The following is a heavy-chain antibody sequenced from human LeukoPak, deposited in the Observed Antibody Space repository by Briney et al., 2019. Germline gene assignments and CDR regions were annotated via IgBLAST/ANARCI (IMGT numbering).Heavy chain of an antibody. CDR3: ARMDAIFGVDY. D-gene: IGHD3-3*01. CDR1: GFSLSTSGMC. CDR2: IDWDDDK. V-gene: IGHV2-70*11. J-gene: IGHJ4*02. Sequence: ASGPTLVNPTQTLTLTCTFSGFSLSTSGMCVSWIRQPPGKALEWLARIDWDDDKYYSTSLKTRITISKDTSKNQVVLTMTNMDPVDTATYYCARMDAIFGVDYWGQGTLVTVSS.